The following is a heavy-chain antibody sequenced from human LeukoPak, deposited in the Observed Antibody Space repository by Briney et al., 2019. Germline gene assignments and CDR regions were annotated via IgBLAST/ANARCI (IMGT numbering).Heavy chain of an antibody. J-gene: IGHJ4*02. Sequence: AASVKVSCKASGYTFTAYYMHWVRQAPGQGLEWMGRINPNSGDTIYAQNFQGRVTITRNTSISTAYMELSSLRSEDTAVYYCARGPREYFDWLEYTYWGQGTLVTVSS. V-gene: IGHV1-2*06. CDR1: GYTFTAYY. CDR3: ARGPREYFDWLEYTY. CDR2: INPNSGDT. D-gene: IGHD3-9*01.